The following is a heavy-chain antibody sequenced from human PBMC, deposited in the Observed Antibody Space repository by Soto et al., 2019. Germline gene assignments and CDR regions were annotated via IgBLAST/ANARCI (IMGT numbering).Heavy chain of an antibody. D-gene: IGHD3-22*01. CDR3: ARKFYLDSSRYGHAFDI. V-gene: IGHV3-30-3*01. CDR2: ISDDGTNK. Sequence: QVQLVESGGGVVQPGMSLRLSCEASAFTFSHYDMHWVRQAPGKGLEWVAVISDDGTNKYYADSVKGRFPISRDNSKNTLYLQMNSLRAEDTAIYYCARKFYLDSSRYGHAFDIWGQGTMVTVSS. J-gene: IGHJ3*02. CDR1: AFTFSHYD.